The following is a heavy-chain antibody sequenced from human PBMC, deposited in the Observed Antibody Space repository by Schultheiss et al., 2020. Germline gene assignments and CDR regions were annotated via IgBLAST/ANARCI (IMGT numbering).Heavy chain of an antibody. CDR3: GKGGSRDGYTSLDY. Sequence: GGSLRLSCAASGFTFDDYGMSWVRQAPGKGLEWVSGINWNGGSTGYADSVKGRFTISRDNAKNSLYLQMNSLRPEDTALYYCGKGGSRDGYTSLDYWGQGTLVTVSS. CDR2: INWNGGST. D-gene: IGHD5-24*01. J-gene: IGHJ4*02. V-gene: IGHV3-20*04. CDR1: GFTFDDYG.